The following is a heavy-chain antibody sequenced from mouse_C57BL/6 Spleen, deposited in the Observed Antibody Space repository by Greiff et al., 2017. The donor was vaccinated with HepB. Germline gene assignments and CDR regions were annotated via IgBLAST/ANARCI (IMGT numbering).Heavy chain of an antibody. V-gene: IGHV1-15*01. CDR3: TRGPDGDY. CDR1: GYTFTVYE. J-gene: IGHJ2*01. CDR2: IDPETGGT. Sequence: QVPLQQSGAELVRPGASVTLSCKASGYTFTVYEVHWVNPPPVHGLEWIGAIDPETGGTAYNQKFKGKAILTADKSSSTAYMELRSLTSEDSAVYYCTRGPDGDYWGQGTTLTVSS.